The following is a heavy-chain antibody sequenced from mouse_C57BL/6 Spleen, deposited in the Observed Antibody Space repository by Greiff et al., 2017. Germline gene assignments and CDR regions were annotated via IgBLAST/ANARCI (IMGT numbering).Heavy chain of an antibody. CDR2: INPSNGGT. Sequence: VQLQESGTELVKPGASVKLSCKASGYTFTSYWMHWVKQRPGQGLEWIGNINPSNGGTNYNEKFKSKATLTVDKSSSTAYMQLSSLTSEDSAVYYCARGSNYDYYAMDYWGQGTSVTVSS. V-gene: IGHV1-53*01. CDR3: ARGSNYDYYAMDY. CDR1: GYTFTSYW. J-gene: IGHJ4*01. D-gene: IGHD2-5*01.